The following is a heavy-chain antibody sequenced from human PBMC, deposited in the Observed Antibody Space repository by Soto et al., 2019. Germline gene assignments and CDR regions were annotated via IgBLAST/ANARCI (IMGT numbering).Heavy chain of an antibody. CDR2: IYYSGST. V-gene: IGHV4-61*01. CDR3: ARDRVGYCSGGSCYRTYYYMDV. Sequence: PSETLSLTCTVSGGSVSSGSYYWSWIRQPPGKGLEWIGYIYYSGSTNYNPSLKSRVTISVDTSKNQFSLKLSSVTAADTAVYYCARDRVGYCSGGSCYRTYYYMDVWGKGTTVTVSS. D-gene: IGHD2-15*01. J-gene: IGHJ6*03. CDR1: GGSVSSGSYY.